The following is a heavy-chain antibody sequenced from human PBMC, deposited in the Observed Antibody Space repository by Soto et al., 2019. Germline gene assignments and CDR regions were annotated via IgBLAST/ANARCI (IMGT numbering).Heavy chain of an antibody. D-gene: IGHD3-10*01. CDR1: ECKCVSYG. J-gene: IGHJ4*02. Sequence: PGGSIRLSWAAAECKCVSYGRHWVRQAPGKGLEWVAVISYDGSNKYYADSVKGRFTISRDNSKNTLYLQMNSLRAEDTAVYYCAPWFGAFDYWGQGTLVTVSS. V-gene: IGHV3-30*03. CDR2: ISYDGSNK. CDR3: APWFGAFDY.